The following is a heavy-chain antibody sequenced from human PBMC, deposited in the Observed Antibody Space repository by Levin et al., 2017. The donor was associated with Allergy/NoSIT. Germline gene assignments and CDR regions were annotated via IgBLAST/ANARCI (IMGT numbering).Heavy chain of an antibody. V-gene: IGHV3-9*01. J-gene: IGHJ4*01. CDR1: GFTFDNFA. CDR2: ISWNSDKI. D-gene: IGHD6-19*01. CDR3: AKDGTVAGMYYFDS. Sequence: GGSLRLSCAASGFTFDNFAMHWVRQAPGKGLEWVSGISWNSDKIEYADSVKGRFTISRDNAKNSLYLQMNSLRGEDTAFYYCAKDGTVAGMYYFDSWGQGTQVTVSS.